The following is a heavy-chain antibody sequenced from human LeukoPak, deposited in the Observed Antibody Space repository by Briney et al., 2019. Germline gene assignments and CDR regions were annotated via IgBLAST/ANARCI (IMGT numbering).Heavy chain of an antibody. CDR1: GFTVSTNY. CDR2: IYSGGGT. CDR3: ARGYDRAVIITQ. J-gene: IGHJ4*02. Sequence: GGSLRLSCAASGFTVSTNYMSWVRQAPGKGLEWVSAIYSGGGTYYADSVKGRFTVSRDNSKNTMYLQMNSLRAEDTAVYYCARGYDRAVIITQWGQGTLVTVSS. D-gene: IGHD3-10*02. V-gene: IGHV3-66*01.